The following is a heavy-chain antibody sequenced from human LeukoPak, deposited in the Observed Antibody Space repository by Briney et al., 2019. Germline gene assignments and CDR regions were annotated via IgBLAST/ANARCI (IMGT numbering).Heavy chain of an antibody. D-gene: IGHD3-10*01. V-gene: IGHV3-74*01. J-gene: IGHJ4*02. CDR2: INSDGSST. Sequence: PGGSLTLSCAASGFTFSSYWMHWVRQAPGKGRVWVSRINSDGSSTNYADSVKGRFTISRDNAKNTLHLQMNSLRAEDTAVYYCARGARGSGTASDYWGQGTLVTVSS. CDR3: ARGARGSGTASDY. CDR1: GFTFSSYW.